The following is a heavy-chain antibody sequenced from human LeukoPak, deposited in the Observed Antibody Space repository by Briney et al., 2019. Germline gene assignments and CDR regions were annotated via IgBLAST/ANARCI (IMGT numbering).Heavy chain of an antibody. V-gene: IGHV1-18*01. CDR1: GYTFTSYG. J-gene: IGHJ4*02. CDR3: ARAGVYSSSWYILDY. Sequence: ASVKVSCKASGYTFTSYGISWVRQAPGQGLEWMGWISAYNGNTNYAQKLQGRVTMTTDTSTSTAYMELRSLRSDDTAVYYCARAGVYSSSWYILDYWGQGTLVTVSS. D-gene: IGHD6-13*01. CDR2: ISAYNGNT.